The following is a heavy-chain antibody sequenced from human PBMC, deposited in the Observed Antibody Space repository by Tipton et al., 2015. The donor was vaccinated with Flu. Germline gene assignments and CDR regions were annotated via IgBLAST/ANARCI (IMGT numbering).Heavy chain of an antibody. J-gene: IGHJ4*02. CDR3: ARVGFPRSGYWSWGSFDY. CDR1: GDSISSYY. V-gene: IGHV4-4*07. CDR2: IYYSGST. D-gene: IGHD3-22*01. Sequence: TLSLTCTVSGDSISSYYWSWIRQPAGKGLEWIGRIYYSGSTYYNPSLKSRVTISVDTSKNQFSLKLSSVTAADTAVYYCARVGFPRSGYWSWGSFDYWGQGTLVTVSS.